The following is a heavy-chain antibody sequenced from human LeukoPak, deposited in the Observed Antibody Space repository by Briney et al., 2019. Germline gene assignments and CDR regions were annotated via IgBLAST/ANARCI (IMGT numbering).Heavy chain of an antibody. V-gene: IGHV3-11*01. CDR3: ARTDSSSWYDY. Sequence: GGXXRXXCAASGFTFSDYYMSWIRQAPGKGLEWVSYISSSGSTIYYADSVKGRFTISRDNAKNSLYLQMNSLRAEDTAVYYCARTDSSSWYDYWGQGTLVTVSS. D-gene: IGHD6-13*01. J-gene: IGHJ4*02. CDR1: GFTFSDYY. CDR2: ISSSGSTI.